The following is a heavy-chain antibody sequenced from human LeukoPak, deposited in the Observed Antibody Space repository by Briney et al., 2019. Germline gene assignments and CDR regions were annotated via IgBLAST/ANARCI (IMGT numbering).Heavy chain of an antibody. CDR2: IYSGGST. Sequence: GGSLRLSCAASEFTVSSNYMSWVRQAPGKGLEWVSVIYSGGSTYYADSVKARFTISRDNSENTLYLQMNSLRAEDTAVYYCARNSMEYNNYGYGYSYDYWGQGTLVTVSS. CDR1: EFTVSSNY. V-gene: IGHV3-66*01. J-gene: IGHJ4*02. D-gene: IGHD5-18*01. CDR3: ARNSMEYNNYGYGYSYDY.